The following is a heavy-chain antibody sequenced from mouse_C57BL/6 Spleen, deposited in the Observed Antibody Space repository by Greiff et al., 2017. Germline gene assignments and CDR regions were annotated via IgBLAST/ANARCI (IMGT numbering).Heavy chain of an antibody. CDR1: GFNIKDDY. Sequence: EVQLQQSGAELVRPGASVKLSCTASGFNIKDDYMHWVKQRPEQGLEWIGWIDPENGDTEYASKFQGKATITADTSSNPAYLQLSSLTSEDTAVYYCTTGYYGNYWFAYWGQGTLVTVSA. J-gene: IGHJ3*01. V-gene: IGHV14-4*01. CDR2: IDPENGDT. CDR3: TTGYYGNYWFAY. D-gene: IGHD2-1*01.